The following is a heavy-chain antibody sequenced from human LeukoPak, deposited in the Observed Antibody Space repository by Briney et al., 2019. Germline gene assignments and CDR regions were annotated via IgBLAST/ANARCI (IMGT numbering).Heavy chain of an antibody. CDR1: GYTFTGYY. D-gene: IGHD3-10*01. V-gene: IGHV1-2*02. CDR3: ARSWFGELLSPGYSGYYYYYYGMDV. Sequence: ASVKVSCKASGYTFTGYYMHWVRQAPGQGLEWMGWINPNSGGTNYAQKFQGRVTMTWDTSISTAYMELSRLRSDDTAVYYCARSWFGELLSPGYSGYYYYYYGMDVWGQGTTVTVSS. J-gene: IGHJ6*02. CDR2: INPNSGGT.